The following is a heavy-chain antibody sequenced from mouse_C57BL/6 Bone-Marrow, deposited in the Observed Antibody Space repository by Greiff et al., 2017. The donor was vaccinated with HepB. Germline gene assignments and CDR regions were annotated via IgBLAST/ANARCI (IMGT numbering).Heavy chain of an antibody. J-gene: IGHJ4*01. Sequence: EVKLMESGGGLVQPGGSLSLSCAASGFTFTDYYMSWVRQPPGKALEWLGFIRNKANGYTTEYSASVKGRFTISRDNSQSILYLQMNALRAEDSATYYCARSALITTVVGDYAMDYWGQGTSVTVSS. CDR3: ARSALITTVVGDYAMDY. D-gene: IGHD1-1*01. CDR2: IRNKANGYTT. CDR1: GFTFTDYY. V-gene: IGHV7-3*01.